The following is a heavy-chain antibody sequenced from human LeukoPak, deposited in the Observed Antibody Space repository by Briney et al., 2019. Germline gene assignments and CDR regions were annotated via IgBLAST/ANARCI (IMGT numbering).Heavy chain of an antibody. CDR3: ARVLGILWFGKLPCDY. V-gene: IGHV1-2*02. J-gene: IGHJ4*02. D-gene: IGHD3-10*01. CDR1: GYSFTGYY. CDR2: INPNNGDT. Sequence: ASVKVSCKTSGYSFTGYYIHWVRQAPGQGLEWMGWINPNNGDTKYAQKFQGRVTMTRDTSISTAYMELSRLRSDDTVVYYCARVLGILWFGKLPCDYWGQGTLVTVSS.